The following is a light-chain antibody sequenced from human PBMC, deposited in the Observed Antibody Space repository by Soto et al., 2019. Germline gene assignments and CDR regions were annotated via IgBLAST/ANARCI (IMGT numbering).Light chain of an antibody. V-gene: IGLV1-47*01. J-gene: IGLJ1*01. CDR1: NSNNGSNY. CDR3: AAWDDSLSSYV. CDR2: RNN. Sequence: VLTQPPSTSGTPGQRVTISCSGSNSNNGSNYVYWYQQFPGTAPKLLIYRNNQRPSGVPDRFSGSRSGTSASLAISGLRPEDEADYYCAAWDDSLSSYVFGTGAKVTVL.